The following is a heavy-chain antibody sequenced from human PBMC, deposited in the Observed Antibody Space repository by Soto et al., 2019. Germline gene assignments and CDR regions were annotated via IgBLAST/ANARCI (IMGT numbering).Heavy chain of an antibody. CDR3: ARGGGYDFRSSQAPPIDV. J-gene: IGHJ6*02. D-gene: IGHD3-3*01. CDR2: LYYTGST. CDR1: GGSISDFY. V-gene: IGHV4-59*01. Sequence: LSLTGNVSGGSISDFYWSWIRQSPGKRLEWIGYLYYTGSTNYNPALKSRVTISLDTSKNQFSLKVRSVTAADTAVYYCARGGGYDFRSSQAPPIDVWGQGSTVTVSS.